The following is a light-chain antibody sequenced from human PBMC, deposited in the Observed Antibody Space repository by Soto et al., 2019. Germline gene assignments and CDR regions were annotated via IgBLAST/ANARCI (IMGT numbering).Light chain of an antibody. V-gene: IGKV1-39*01. Sequence: DIQMTQSPSSLSASVGDRITITCRASQRISFYLNWYQQKPGKAPKFLMYGASFLQSGVPSRFSGSGSWTEFTLTIHSLQPEDFATYDGQQSFTTPCTFGQGTKVEIK. CDR3: QQSFTTPCT. J-gene: IGKJ1*01. CDR2: GAS. CDR1: QRISFY.